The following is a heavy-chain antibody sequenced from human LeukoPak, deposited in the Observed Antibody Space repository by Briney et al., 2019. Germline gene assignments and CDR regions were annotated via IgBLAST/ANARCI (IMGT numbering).Heavy chain of an antibody. CDR2: INPNSGGT. CDR3: ARGGDLYSSSWHD. J-gene: IGHJ4*02. Sequence: ASVKVSCKASGYTFTGYYMHWVRQAPGQGLEWMGWINPNSGGTNYAQKFQGRVTMTRDTSISTAYMELSRLRSDDTAAYYCARGGDLYSSSWHDWGQGTLVTVSS. CDR1: GYTFTGYY. V-gene: IGHV1-2*02. D-gene: IGHD6-13*01.